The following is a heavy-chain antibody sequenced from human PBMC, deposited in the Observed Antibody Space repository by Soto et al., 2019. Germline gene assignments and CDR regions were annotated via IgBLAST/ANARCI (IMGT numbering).Heavy chain of an antibody. Sequence: SVTVSCKASGGTFSSYAVIWVRQAPGQGLEWMGGIIPIFGTANYAQKFQGRVTITADESTSTAYMELSSLRSEDTAVYYCARVGSRDGYNSNLYYYYYGMDVWGQGTTVTVSS. J-gene: IGHJ6*02. CDR3: ARVGSRDGYNSNLYYYYYGMDV. CDR2: IIPIFGTA. D-gene: IGHD1-1*01. CDR1: GGTFSSYA. V-gene: IGHV1-69*13.